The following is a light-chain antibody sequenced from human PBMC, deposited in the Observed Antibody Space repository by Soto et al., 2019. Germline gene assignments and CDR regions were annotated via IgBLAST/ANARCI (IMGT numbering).Light chain of an antibody. CDR3: QQRSDWPRT. CDR1: QSVSSSY. J-gene: IGKJ1*01. CDR2: DAS. Sequence: EIVLTQSPGTRSLSPGERATLSCRASQSVSSSYLAWYQQIPGQPPRLLIYDASNRAAGVPARFSGSGSGTDFTLTISSLEPEDFAVYYCQQRSDWPRTFGQGTIV. V-gene: IGKV3D-20*02.